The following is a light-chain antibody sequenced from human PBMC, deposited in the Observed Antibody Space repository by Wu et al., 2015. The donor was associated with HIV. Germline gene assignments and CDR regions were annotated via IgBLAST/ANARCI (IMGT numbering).Light chain of an antibody. CDR1: QSISSY. CDR3: QQGST. J-gene: IGKJ4*01. Sequence: DIQMTQSPSSLSASVGDRVTITCRASQSISSYLNWYQQKPGKAPKLLIYAASSLQSGVPSRFSGSGSGTDFTLTISSLQPEDFATYYCQQGSTFGGGTKVEIK. CDR2: AAS. V-gene: IGKV1-39*01.